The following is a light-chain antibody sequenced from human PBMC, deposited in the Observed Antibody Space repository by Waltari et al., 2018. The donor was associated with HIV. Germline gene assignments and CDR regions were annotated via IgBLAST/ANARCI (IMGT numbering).Light chain of an antibody. CDR2: DVT. V-gene: IGLV2-11*01. J-gene: IGLJ3*02. Sequence: QSALTQPRSVSGSPGQSVTISCTGTSRAVGGYNFVSWYQQHPGKAPRLLIYDVTQRPSGVPDRFSGSKSDNTASLTISGLQAEDDGDYYCCSYAVSYIWVFGGGTSLTVL. CDR3: CSYAVSYIWV. CDR1: SRAVGGYNF.